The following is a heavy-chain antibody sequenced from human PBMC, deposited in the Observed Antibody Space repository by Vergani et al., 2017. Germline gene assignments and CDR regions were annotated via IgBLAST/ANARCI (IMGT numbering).Heavy chain of an antibody. D-gene: IGHD3-22*01. J-gene: IGHJ4*02. V-gene: IGHV3-23*01. CDR3: AKDNVPGYYDSSGYCDY. Sequence: EVQLLQSEGAVVQPGGSLRLSCVASGFTFTNFAMTWVRQAPGEGLEWASGISGSGGFTYYADSVKGRFTISRDNSKNTMFLQMNNLRAEDTAVYYCAKDNVPGYYDSSGYCDYWGQGTLVTVSS. CDR1: GFTFTNFA. CDR2: ISGSGGFT.